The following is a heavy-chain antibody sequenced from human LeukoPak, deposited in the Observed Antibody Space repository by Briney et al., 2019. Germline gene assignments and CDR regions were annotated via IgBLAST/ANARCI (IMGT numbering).Heavy chain of an antibody. CDR1: GDSVSSNSAT. Sequence: SQTLSLTCAISGDSVSSNSATWNWIRQSPSRGLEWLGRTYYRSKWYNDYAVSVRSRITINPDTSKNQFSLQLNSVTPEDTAVYFCARASLGSSWPSFDYWGQGTLVTVSS. CDR2: TYYRSKWYN. CDR3: ARASLGSSWPSFDY. D-gene: IGHD6-13*01. J-gene: IGHJ4*02. V-gene: IGHV6-1*01.